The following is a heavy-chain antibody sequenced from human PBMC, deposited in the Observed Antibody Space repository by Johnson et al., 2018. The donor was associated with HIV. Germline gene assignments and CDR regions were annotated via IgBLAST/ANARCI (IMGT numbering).Heavy chain of an antibody. D-gene: IGHD3-10*01. J-gene: IGHJ3*02. CDR1: GFTVSSNY. Sequence: VQLVESGGGLIQPGGSLRLSCAASGFTVSSNYMSWVRQAPGQGLEWVSSISGSGGSTYYTDSVKGRFTISRDNSKNTLYLQMNSLRAEDTAVYYCARAEIYEGRVGDFAFDIWGRGTMVTVSS. CDR3: ARAEIYEGRVGDFAFDI. CDR2: SGSGGST. V-gene: IGHV3-66*03.